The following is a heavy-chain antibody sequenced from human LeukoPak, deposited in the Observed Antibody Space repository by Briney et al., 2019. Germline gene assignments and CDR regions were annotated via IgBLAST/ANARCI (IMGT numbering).Heavy chain of an antibody. Sequence: GSLRLSSAASGFTLTSYSMSWGCPAPGEGVGCVLAISSSSSYIYSADSVKGRFTISRENAKNPQYLQMNSLRAEDTAVYYCARDLGSWYHDAFDIWGQGTMVTVSS. V-gene: IGHV3-21*01. CDR3: ARDLGSWYHDAFDI. CDR1: GFTLTSYS. CDR2: ISSSSSYI. J-gene: IGHJ3*02. D-gene: IGHD6-13*01.